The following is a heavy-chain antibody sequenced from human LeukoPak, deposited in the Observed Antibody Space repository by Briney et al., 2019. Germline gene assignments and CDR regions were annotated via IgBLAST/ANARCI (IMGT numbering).Heavy chain of an antibody. D-gene: IGHD3-10*01. CDR1: GDSVSSNSAA. CDR2: TYYRSKWYN. V-gene: IGHV6-1*01. CDR3: ARDRHYGSGRAGVFDY. J-gene: IGHJ4*02. Sequence: SQTPSLTCAISGDSVSSNSAAWNSIRQSPSRGLEWLGMTYYRSKWYNDYAVSVKSRITINPDTSKNQFSLQLNSVTPEDTAVYYCARDRHYGSGRAGVFDYWGQGTLVTVSS.